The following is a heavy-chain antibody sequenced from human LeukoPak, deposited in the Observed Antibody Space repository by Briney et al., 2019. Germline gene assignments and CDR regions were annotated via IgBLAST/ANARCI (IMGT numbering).Heavy chain of an antibody. Sequence: GGTLRLSCAASGFTFSSYGMSWVRQAPGKGLEWVSAISGSGGSTYYADSVKGRFTISRDNSKNTLYLQMNSLRAEDTAVYYCARGGVDIVVVPAAVSAFDIWGQGTMVTVSS. CDR1: GFTFSSYG. D-gene: IGHD2-2*01. CDR3: ARGGVDIVVVPAAVSAFDI. J-gene: IGHJ3*02. V-gene: IGHV3-23*01. CDR2: ISGSGGST.